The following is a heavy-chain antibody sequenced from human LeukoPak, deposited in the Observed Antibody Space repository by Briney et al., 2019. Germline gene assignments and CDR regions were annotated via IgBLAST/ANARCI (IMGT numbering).Heavy chain of an antibody. J-gene: IGHJ4*02. D-gene: IGHD6-13*01. CDR1: GFTFSSDW. CDR2: IWYDGSNK. CDR3: ARETAAGRYYFDY. V-gene: IGHV3-33*08. Sequence: GGSLRLSCAPSGFTFSSDWMTWVRQAPGKGLEWVAVIWYDGSNKYSADSVKGRFTISRDNSKNTLYLQMNSLRAEDTAVYYCARETAAGRYYFDYWGQGTLVTVSS.